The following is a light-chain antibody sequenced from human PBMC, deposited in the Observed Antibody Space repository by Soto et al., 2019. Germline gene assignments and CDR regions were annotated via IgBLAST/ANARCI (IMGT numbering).Light chain of an antibody. J-gene: IGKJ4*01. V-gene: IGKV2-40*01. CDR3: MQRIEFPLT. Sequence: DIVMTQTPPSLTVTPGEPASISCRSSQSLLDSDDGNTYLDWYLQKPGQSPQLLIYTVSYRASGVPDRFSGSGSGTDFTLKISRVEAEDVGVYYCMQRIEFPLTFGGGTKVEIK. CDR1: QSLLDSDDGNTY. CDR2: TVS.